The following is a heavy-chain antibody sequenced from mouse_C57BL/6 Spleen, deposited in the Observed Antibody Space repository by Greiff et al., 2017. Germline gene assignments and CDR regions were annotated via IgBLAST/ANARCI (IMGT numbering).Heavy chain of an antibody. V-gene: IGHV1-15*01. J-gene: IGHJ1*03. CDR3: TRRGYYGSSYWYFDV. CDR2: IDPETGGT. D-gene: IGHD1-1*01. CDR1: GYTFTDYE. Sequence: QVQLQQSGAELVRPGASVTLSCKASGYTFTDYEMHWVKQTPVHGLEWIGAIDPETGGTAYNQKFKGKAILTADKSSSTAYIELRSLTSEDSAVYYCTRRGYYGSSYWYFDVWGTGTTVTVSS.